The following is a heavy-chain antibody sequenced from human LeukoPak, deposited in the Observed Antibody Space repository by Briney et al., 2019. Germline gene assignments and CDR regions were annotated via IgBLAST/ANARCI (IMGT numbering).Heavy chain of an antibody. V-gene: IGHV1-46*01. J-gene: IGHJ6*02. CDR1: GYTFTSYY. CDR3: ATRGAPFVPYYYYGMDV. Sequence: ASVKVSCKASGYTFTSYYMHWVRQAPGQGLEWMGIISPSGGSTSYAQKFQGRVTMTRDTSTSTVYMELSSLRSEDTAVYYCATRGAPFVPYYYYGMDVWGQGTTVTVSS. D-gene: IGHD3-10*02. CDR2: ISPSGGST.